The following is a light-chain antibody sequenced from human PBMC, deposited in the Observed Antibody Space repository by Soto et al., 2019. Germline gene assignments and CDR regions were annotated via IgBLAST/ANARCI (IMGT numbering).Light chain of an antibody. Sequence: QSAQAQPPSASGSPGQSVTMSCTGTSSDVGAYNYVSWYQQYPGKAPKLMIYEVSKRPSGVPDRFSGSKSGKTASLTVSGLQPEDEADYYCTSYAGSDIWVFGGGTKLTVL. CDR1: SSDVGAYNY. CDR3: TSYAGSDIWV. J-gene: IGLJ3*02. CDR2: EVS. V-gene: IGLV2-8*01.